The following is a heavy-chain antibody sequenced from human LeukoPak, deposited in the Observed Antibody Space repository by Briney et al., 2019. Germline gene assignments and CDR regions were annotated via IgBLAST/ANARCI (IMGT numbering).Heavy chain of an antibody. J-gene: IGHJ5*02. CDR2: ISSSGSTI. D-gene: IGHD6-19*01. CDR3: AKRGSGWYFDP. V-gene: IGHV3-11*04. CDR1: GFTFSDYY. Sequence: GGSLRLSCAASGFTFSDYYMSWIRQAPGKGLEWVSYISSSGSTIYYADSVKGRFTISRDNSKNTLYLQMNSLRAEDTAVYYCAKRGSGWYFDPWGQGTLVTVSS.